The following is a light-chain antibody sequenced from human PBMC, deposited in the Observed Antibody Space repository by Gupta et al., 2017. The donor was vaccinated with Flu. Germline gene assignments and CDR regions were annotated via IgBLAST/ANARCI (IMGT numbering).Light chain of an antibody. Sequence: DIQVTPSPSSLSASVGDRVTITCRASQYINRNLNWYQQKPGKAPRLLIYAASRLKSGVPTRCSGGGSGTDFTLTISRVQPEEFATYYCQHRDSSPFTFGQGTILDIK. CDR3: QHRDSSPFT. J-gene: IGKJ2*01. V-gene: IGKV1-39*01. CDR1: QYINRN. CDR2: AAS.